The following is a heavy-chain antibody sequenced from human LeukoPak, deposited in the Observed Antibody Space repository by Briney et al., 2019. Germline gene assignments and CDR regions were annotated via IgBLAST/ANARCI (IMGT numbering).Heavy chain of an antibody. J-gene: IGHJ3*02. CDR2: IYYSGST. CDR3: ARKNDFDI. V-gene: IGHV4-59*01. Sequence: SEALSLTCTVSGGSISSDHWNWIRQPPGKGLEWIGCIYYSGSTYYNPSLKRRVTISVDMSKSQFSLRLTSVTAADTAVYYCARKNDFDIWGQGTLVTVSS. CDR1: GGSISSDH. D-gene: IGHD2/OR15-2a*01.